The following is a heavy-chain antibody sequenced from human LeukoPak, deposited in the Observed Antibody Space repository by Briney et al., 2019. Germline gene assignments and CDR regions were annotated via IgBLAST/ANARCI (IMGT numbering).Heavy chain of an antibody. CDR3: GKGSSTSGCPDY. J-gene: IGHJ4*02. CDR2: IRYDGSIK. D-gene: IGHD6-19*01. Sequence: GGSLRLSCAASGFTLNSYGMHWVRQAPGKGLDWVAFIRYDGSIKHYADSVKGRFTISRDNSKNTLFLQMNGLRPEDTAVYYCGKGSSTSGCPDYWGQGTLVTVSS. V-gene: IGHV3-30*02. CDR1: GFTLNSYG.